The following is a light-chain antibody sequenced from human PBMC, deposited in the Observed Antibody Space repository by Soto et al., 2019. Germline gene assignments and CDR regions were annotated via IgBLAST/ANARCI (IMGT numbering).Light chain of an antibody. CDR3: QQRSNWPPGLT. V-gene: IGKV3-11*01. Sequence: EIVLTQSPATLSLSRGERTTLSCRASQSVSSYLAWYQQKPGQAPRLLIYDASNRATGIPARFSGSGSGTDFTLTISSLEPEDFAVYYCQQRSNWPPGLTFGQGTRLEIK. CDR2: DAS. J-gene: IGKJ5*01. CDR1: QSVSSY.